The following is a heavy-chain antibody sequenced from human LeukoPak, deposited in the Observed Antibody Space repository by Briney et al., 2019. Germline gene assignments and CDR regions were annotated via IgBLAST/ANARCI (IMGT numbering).Heavy chain of an antibody. V-gene: IGHV1-69*01. D-gene: IGHD3-10*01. Sequence: PVASVKVSCKASGGTFSSHAISWVRQAPGQGLEWMGGIIPIFGTANYAQKFQGRVTITADESTSTAYMELSSLRSEDTAVYYCARDIYGSGSTVWFDPWGQGTLVTVSS. CDR1: GGTFSSHA. J-gene: IGHJ5*02. CDR2: IIPIFGTA. CDR3: ARDIYGSGSTVWFDP.